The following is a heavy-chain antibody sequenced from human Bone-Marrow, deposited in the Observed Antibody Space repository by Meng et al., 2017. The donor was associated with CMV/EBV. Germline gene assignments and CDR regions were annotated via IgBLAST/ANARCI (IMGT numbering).Heavy chain of an antibody. V-gene: IGHV3-21*06. CDR1: GFTFSTNS. J-gene: IGHJ5*02. D-gene: IGHD3-3*01. CDR3: ARAPRWRFDP. Sequence: GGSLRLSCAASGFTFSTNSMNWVRQAPGKALEWVSSISSGSDYIYYPDSVRGRFTVSRDNAKNLMYLQMNSLRAEDTAVYYCARAPRWRFDPWGQGTLVTGSS. CDR2: ISSGSDYI.